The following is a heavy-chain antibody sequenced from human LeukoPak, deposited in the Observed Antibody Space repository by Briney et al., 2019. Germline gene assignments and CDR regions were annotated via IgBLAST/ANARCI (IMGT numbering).Heavy chain of an antibody. J-gene: IGHJ4*02. CDR1: GGSISSISYY. D-gene: IGHD5-18*01. CDR3: ARGITVRGYSYGYTAPLFYFDY. Sequence: SETLSLTCTVSGGSISSISYYWGWIRQPPGNGLEWIGSIYYSGSTYYNPSLKCRVIISVHTSKNQFSLQLSSVTAADTAVYYCARGITVRGYSYGYTAPLFYFDYWGQGTLVTDCS. CDR2: IYYSGST. V-gene: IGHV4-39*07.